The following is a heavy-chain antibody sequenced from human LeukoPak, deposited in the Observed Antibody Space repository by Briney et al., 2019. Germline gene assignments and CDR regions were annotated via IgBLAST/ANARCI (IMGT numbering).Heavy chain of an antibody. D-gene: IGHD2-15*01. CDR1: GYTLTELS. Sequence: ASVKVSCKVSGYTLTELSMHWVRQAPGKGLEWMGGFDPEDGETIYAQKFQGRVTMTEDTSADTAYMELSSLRSEDTAVYYCATQYCSGGSCDSPFDYWGQGTLVTVSS. CDR2: FDPEDGET. J-gene: IGHJ4*02. CDR3: ATQYCSGGSCDSPFDY. V-gene: IGHV1-24*01.